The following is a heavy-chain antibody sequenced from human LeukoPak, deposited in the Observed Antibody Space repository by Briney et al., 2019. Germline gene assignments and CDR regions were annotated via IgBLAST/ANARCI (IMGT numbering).Heavy chain of an antibody. V-gene: IGHV3-64D*06. J-gene: IGHJ4*02. CDR1: GFTFSSYA. CDR2: IISNGGST. Sequence: GGSERLSCSASGFTFSSYAMHWARQSRGEGLEYLSSIISNGGSTYYADSVKGRFTISRDNSKNTLYLQMSSLRAEDTAVYYCVKDPSDCSSTSCLYYFDYWGQGTLVTVSS. D-gene: IGHD2-2*01. CDR3: VKDPSDCSSTSCLYYFDY.